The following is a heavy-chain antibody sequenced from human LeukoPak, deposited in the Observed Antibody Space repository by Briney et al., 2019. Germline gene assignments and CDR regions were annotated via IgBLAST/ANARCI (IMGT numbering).Heavy chain of an antibody. Sequence: SETLSLTCAVSGGSISSSNWWSWVRQPPGKGLEWIGEIYHSGSTNYNPSLKSRVTISVDTSKNQFSLKLSSVTAADTAVYYCAREKYYYDSSGYRDYMDVWGKGTTVTVSS. D-gene: IGHD3-22*01. J-gene: IGHJ6*03. CDR1: GGSISSSNW. V-gene: IGHV4-4*02. CDR3: AREKYYYDSSGYRDYMDV. CDR2: IYHSGST.